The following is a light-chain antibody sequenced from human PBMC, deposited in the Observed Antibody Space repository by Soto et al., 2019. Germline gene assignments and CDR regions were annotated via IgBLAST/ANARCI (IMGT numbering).Light chain of an antibody. V-gene: IGKV3-20*01. CDR3: QQYGNSPRT. Sequence: EIVLTQSPGTLSLSPGERATLSCRASQTVRNSYLAWYQEKPGQAPRLLIYGASSRATGIPDRFSGSGSGTDFTLTISRLEPEDFAVYYCQQYGNSPRTFGQGTQVEIK. J-gene: IGKJ1*01. CDR1: QTVRNSY. CDR2: GAS.